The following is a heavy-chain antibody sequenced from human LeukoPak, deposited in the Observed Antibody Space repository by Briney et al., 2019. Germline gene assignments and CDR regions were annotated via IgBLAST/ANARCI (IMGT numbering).Heavy chain of an antibody. J-gene: IGHJ4*02. CDR1: GFTFDDYA. Sequence: PGRSLRLSCAASGFTFDDYAMPWVRQAPGKGLEWVSGISWNSGSIGYADSVKGRFTISRDNSKNTLYLQTNSLRAEDTAVYYCARPGYSYGYYFDYWGQGTLVTVSS. CDR3: ARPGYSYGYYFDY. CDR2: ISWNSGSI. V-gene: IGHV3-9*01. D-gene: IGHD5-18*01.